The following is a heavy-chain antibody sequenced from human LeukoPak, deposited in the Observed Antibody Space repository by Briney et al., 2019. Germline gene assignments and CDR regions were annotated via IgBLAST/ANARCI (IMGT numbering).Heavy chain of an antibody. J-gene: IGHJ4*02. CDR3: AKESGKFDY. CDR1: GLPIADFA. CDR2: ISRDGVST. Sequence: GGSLRLSCVASGLPIADFAMHWVRQAPGKGLEWVSLISRDGVSTFYADSVKGRFSISRDNSKNSLYLEMNSLRTEDAAMYYCAKESGKFDYWGQGTLVAVSS. V-gene: IGHV3-43*02.